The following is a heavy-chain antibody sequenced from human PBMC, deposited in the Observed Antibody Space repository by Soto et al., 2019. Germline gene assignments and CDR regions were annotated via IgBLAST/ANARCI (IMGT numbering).Heavy chain of an antibody. J-gene: IGHJ5*02. CDR1: GGSISSSNW. V-gene: IGHV4-4*02. D-gene: IGHD3-10*01. CDR2: IYHSVST. Sequence: SETLSLTCAVSGGSISSSNWWSWVRQPPGKGLEWIGEIYHSVSTNYNPSLKSRVTISVDKSKKQFSLKLSSVTAADTAVYYCARSFGAGDWFDPWGQGPLVTV. CDR3: ARSFGAGDWFDP.